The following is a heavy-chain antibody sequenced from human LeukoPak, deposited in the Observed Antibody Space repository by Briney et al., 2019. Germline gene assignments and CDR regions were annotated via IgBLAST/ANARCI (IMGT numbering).Heavy chain of an antibody. D-gene: IGHD3-22*01. CDR3: AKDPLKYYDSSGYLDYFDY. Sequence: PGGSLRLSCAASGFTFSSYAMSWVRPAPGKGLEGVSDLVGSVDRTYYADSVKGRFTISRDNSKNTLYLQMNSLRAEDRAVYYCAKDPLKYYDSSGYLDYFDYWGQRTLVTVSS. V-gene: IGHV3-23*01. J-gene: IGHJ4*02. CDR2: LVGSVDRT. CDR1: GFTFSSYA.